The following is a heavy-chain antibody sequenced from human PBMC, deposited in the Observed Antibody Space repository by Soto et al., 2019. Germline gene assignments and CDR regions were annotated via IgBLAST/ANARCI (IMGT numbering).Heavy chain of an antibody. Sequence: SETLSLTCTVSGGSISSSSYYWGWIRQPPGKGLEWIGSIYYSGSTYCNPSLKSRVTISVDTSKNQFSLKLSSVTAADTAVYYCARLKAGDSSGNYYYYYGMDVWGQGTTVTVSS. V-gene: IGHV4-39*01. CDR1: GGSISSSSYY. CDR2: IYYSGST. CDR3: ARLKAGDSSGNYYYYYGMDV. D-gene: IGHD3-22*01. J-gene: IGHJ6*02.